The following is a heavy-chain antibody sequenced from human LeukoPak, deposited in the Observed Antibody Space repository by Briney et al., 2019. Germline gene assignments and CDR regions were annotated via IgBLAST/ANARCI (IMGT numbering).Heavy chain of an antibody. Sequence: GGSLRLSCAVSGFSFSSYSMNWVRQAPGKGLEWVSAISGSGGSTYYADSVKGRFTISRDNSKNTLYLQMNSLRAEDTAVYYCAKDPVVTPEGVFDYWGQGTLVTVSS. CDR3: AKDPVVTPEGVFDY. D-gene: IGHD4-23*01. CDR2: ISGSGGST. V-gene: IGHV3-23*01. CDR1: GFSFSSYS. J-gene: IGHJ4*02.